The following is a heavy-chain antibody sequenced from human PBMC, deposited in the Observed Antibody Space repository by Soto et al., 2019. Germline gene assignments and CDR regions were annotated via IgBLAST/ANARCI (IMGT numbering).Heavy chain of an antibody. CDR2: IYYSGSN. Sequence: SETLSLTCTVSGGSISSYYWSWLRQPPEKGLEWIGYIYYSGSNNYNPSLKSRVTISVDTSKNQFSLKLSSVTAADTAVYYCARDERYSSSWYWFDPWGQGTLVTV. CDR3: ARDERYSSSWYWFDP. D-gene: IGHD6-13*01. J-gene: IGHJ5*02. CDR1: GGSISSYY. V-gene: IGHV4-59*01.